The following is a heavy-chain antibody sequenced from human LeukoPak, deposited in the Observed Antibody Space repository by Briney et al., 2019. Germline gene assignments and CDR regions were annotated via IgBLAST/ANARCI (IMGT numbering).Heavy chain of an antibody. V-gene: IGHV4-39*07. D-gene: IGHD3-10*01. CDR3: ARDHSRSYYRHFDY. CDR1: GGSISSSSYY. Sequence: SETPSLTCTVSGGSISSSSYYWGWIRQPPGKGLEWIGSIYYSGSTYYNPSLKSRVTISVDTSKNHFSLKLSSVTAADTAVYYCARDHSRSYYRHFDYWGQGTLVTVSS. J-gene: IGHJ4*02. CDR2: IYYSGST.